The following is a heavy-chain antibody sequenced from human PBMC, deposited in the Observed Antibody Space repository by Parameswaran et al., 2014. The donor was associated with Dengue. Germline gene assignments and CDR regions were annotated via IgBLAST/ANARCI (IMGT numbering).Heavy chain of an antibody. CDR3: ARDGNDGLFYFDY. V-gene: IGHV3-7*01. D-gene: IGHD5-24*01. J-gene: IGHJ4*02. CDR2: IKQDGSEK. Sequence: VRQAPGKGLEWVANIKQDGSEKYYVDSVKGRFTISRDNAKNSLYLQMNSLRAEDTAVYYCARDGNDGLFYFDYWGQGTLVTVSS.